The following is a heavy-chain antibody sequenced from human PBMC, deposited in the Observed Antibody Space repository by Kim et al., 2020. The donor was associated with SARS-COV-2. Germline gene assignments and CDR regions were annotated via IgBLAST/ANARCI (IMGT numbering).Heavy chain of an antibody. Sequence: GGSLRLSCEASGFTFSSYWMNWVRQGPGKGLVWVSRIKSDGSDTHYADSVKGRFTISRDNAKNTLHLQLTSWGVEDTAIYYCARGSFQQGFDPWGQGTLVTVSS. D-gene: IGHD6-13*01. J-gene: IGHJ5*02. CDR3: ARGSFQQGFDP. CDR1: GFTFSSYW. CDR2: IKSDGSDT. V-gene: IGHV3-74*01.